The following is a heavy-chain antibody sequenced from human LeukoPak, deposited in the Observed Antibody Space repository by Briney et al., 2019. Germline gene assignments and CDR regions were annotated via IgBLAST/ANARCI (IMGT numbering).Heavy chain of an antibody. D-gene: IGHD3-22*01. V-gene: IGHV4-34*01. Sequence: SETLSLTCAVYGGSFSGHYWSWIRQPPGKGLEWIGEINHSGSTNYNPSLKSRVTISVDTSKIQFSLKLSSVTAADTAVYYCASTGYDSSGYPEDAFDIWGQGTMVTVSS. CDR3: ASTGYDSSGYPEDAFDI. J-gene: IGHJ3*02. CDR1: GGSFSGHY. CDR2: INHSGST.